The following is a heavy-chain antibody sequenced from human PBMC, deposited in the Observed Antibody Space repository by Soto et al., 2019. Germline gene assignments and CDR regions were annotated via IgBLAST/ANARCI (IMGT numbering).Heavy chain of an antibody. CDR2: IWYDGSNK. D-gene: IGHD5-12*01. V-gene: IGHV3-33*01. CDR1: GFTFSSYG. CDR3: ARDPEGATSPNPLYYYYYMDV. Sequence: QVQLVESGGGVVQPGRSLRLSCAASGFTFSSYGMHWVRQAPGKGLEWVAVIWYDGSNKYYADSVKGRFTISRDNSKNTLYLQMNSLRAEDTAVYYCARDPEGATSPNPLYYYYYMDVWGKGTTVTVSS. J-gene: IGHJ6*03.